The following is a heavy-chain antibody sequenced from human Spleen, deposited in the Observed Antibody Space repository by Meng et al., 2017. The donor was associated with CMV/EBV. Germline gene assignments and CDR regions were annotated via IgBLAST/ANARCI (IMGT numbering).Heavy chain of an antibody. CDR2: ISGSGGST. J-gene: IGHJ4*02. V-gene: IGHV3-23*01. CDR3: ARGGGNSPSSRYFDY. Sequence: GESLKISCAASGFTFSSYAMSWVRQAPGKGLEWVSAISGSGGSTYYADSVKGRFTISRDNSKNTLYLQMNSLRAEDTAVYYCARGGGNSPSSRYFDYWGQGTLVTVSS. D-gene: IGHD4-23*01. CDR1: GFTFSSYA.